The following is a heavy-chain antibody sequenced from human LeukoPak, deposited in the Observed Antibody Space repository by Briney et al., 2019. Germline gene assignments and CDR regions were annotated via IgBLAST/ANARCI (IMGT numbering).Heavy chain of an antibody. J-gene: IGHJ4*02. CDR3: ARGGPYDGRTFDC. CDR1: GDSVSSNSAA. V-gene: IGHV6-1*01. CDR2: TYYRSKWFN. Sequence: SQTLSLTCAISGDSVSSNSAAWNWIRQSPSRGLEWLGRTYYRSKWFNDYAVSVKSRIAINPDTSKNQFSLHLSSVTPEDTAVYYCARGGPYDGRTFDCWGQGTLVTVSS. D-gene: IGHD3-22*01.